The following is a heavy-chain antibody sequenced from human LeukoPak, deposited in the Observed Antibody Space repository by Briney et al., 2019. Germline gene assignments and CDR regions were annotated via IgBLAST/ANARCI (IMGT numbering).Heavy chain of an antibody. Sequence: SETLSLTCTVSGGSISSYYWSWLRQPPGKGLEWVGYIYYSGTINDNPSLKSRVTMSIDTSKNQLSLKLSSVTAADTAVYFCARSRGYDYYGGYWFDPWGQGTLVTVSS. J-gene: IGHJ5*02. V-gene: IGHV4-59*01. CDR2: IYYSGTI. CDR1: GGSISSYY. D-gene: IGHD5-12*01. CDR3: ARSRGYDYYGGYWFDP.